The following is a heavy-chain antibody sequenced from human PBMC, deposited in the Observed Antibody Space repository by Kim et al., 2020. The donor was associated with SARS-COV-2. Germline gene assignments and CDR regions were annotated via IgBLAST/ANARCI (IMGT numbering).Heavy chain of an antibody. J-gene: IGHJ5*02. CDR3: ARDKSALGWFDP. D-gene: IGHD3-16*01. CDR2: INAGNGNT. V-gene: IGHV1-3*01. Sequence: ASVKVSCKASGYTFTSYAIHWVRQAPGQRLEWMGWINAGNGNTKYSQKFQGRVTITRDTSASTAYMELSSLRSEDTAVYYCARDKSALGWFDPWGQGTLVTVSS. CDR1: GYTFTSYA.